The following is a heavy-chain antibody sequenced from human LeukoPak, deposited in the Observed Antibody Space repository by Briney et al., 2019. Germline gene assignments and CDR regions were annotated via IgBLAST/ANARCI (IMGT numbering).Heavy chain of an antibody. V-gene: IGHV3-11*04. CDR1: GFIFSDYY. CDR3: ARALWRGEGSFDY. CDR2: IGSSGSTI. J-gene: IGHJ4*02. D-gene: IGHD3-10*01. Sequence: GGSLRLSCAASGFIFSDYYMTWIRQAPGKGLEWISHIGSSGSTIYYADSMKGGFTISRDNTKKSLYLQMNSLRAEDTAVYYCARALWRGEGSFDYWGQGTPVTVSS.